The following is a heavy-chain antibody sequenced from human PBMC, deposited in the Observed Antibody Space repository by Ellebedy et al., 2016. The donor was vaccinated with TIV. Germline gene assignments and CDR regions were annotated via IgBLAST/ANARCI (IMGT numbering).Heavy chain of an antibody. V-gene: IGHV3-48*04. D-gene: IGHD6-19*01. J-gene: IGHJ4*02. CDR1: GFTFSSYS. Sequence: GESLKISCAASGFTFSSYSLNWVRQAPGKGLEWVSYISSGSSTIYYADSVKGRFTLSRDNANNSLYLQMNSLRAEDTAVYYCARGSSSGRTPFDYWGQGTLVTVSS. CDR3: ARGSSSGRTPFDY. CDR2: ISSGSSTI.